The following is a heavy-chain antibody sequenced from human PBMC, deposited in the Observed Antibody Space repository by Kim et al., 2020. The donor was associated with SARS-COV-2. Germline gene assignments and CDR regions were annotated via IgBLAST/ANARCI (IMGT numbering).Heavy chain of an antibody. CDR1: GFTFSSYA. J-gene: IGHJ4*02. Sequence: GGSLRLSCAASGFTFSSYAMSWVRQAPGKGLEWVSAISGSGGSTYYADSVKGRFTISRDNSKNTLYLQMNSLRAEDTAVYYCAKDPGRFTISPPPTDYWGQGTLVTVSS. CDR3: AKDPGRFTISPPPTDY. V-gene: IGHV3-23*01. D-gene: IGHD3-3*01. CDR2: ISGSGGST.